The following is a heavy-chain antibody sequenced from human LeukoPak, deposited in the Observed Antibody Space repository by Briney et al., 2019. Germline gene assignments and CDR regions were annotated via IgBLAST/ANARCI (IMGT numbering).Heavy chain of an antibody. J-gene: IGHJ4*02. CDR2: IKQHGSEK. V-gene: IGHV3-7*01. D-gene: IGHD5-24*01. CDR1: GFTFSSYW. CDR3: AREADDGVYYFDY. Sequence: GGSLRLSCAASGFTFSSYWMSWVRQAPGKGLEWVANIKQHGSEKYYVDSVKGRFTISRDNAKNSLYLQMNSLRAEDTAVYYCAREADDGVYYFDYWGQGTLVTVSS.